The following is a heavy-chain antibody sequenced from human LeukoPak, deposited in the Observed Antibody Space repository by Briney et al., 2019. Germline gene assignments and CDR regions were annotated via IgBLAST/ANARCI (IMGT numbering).Heavy chain of an antibody. CDR1: GVAFRTYS. CDR3: ARGRQWRGFDY. D-gene: IGHD6-19*01. V-gene: IGHV3-48*02. CDR2: ISSSSGSK. J-gene: IGHJ4*02. Sequence: QPGGSLRLSRGASGVAFRTYSMRWVREAPRKGVEWVSYISSSSGSKHYADAVRGRFAISRDNAKNSLYLQMNSLRDEDTAVYYCARGRQWRGFDYWGQGALVTVSS.